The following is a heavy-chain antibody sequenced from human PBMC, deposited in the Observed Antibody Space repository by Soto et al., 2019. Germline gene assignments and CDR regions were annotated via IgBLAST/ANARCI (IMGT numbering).Heavy chain of an antibody. D-gene: IGHD4-17*01. CDR2: INHSGST. Sequence: PSETLSLTCAVYGGSFSGYYWSWIRQPPGKGLEWIGEINHSGSTNYNPSLTSRVTISVDTSKNQFSLKLSSVTAADTAVYYCARRDYGGNLGWFDPWGQGTLVTVSS. CDR3: ARRDYGGNLGWFDP. J-gene: IGHJ5*02. CDR1: GGSFSGYY. V-gene: IGHV4-34*01.